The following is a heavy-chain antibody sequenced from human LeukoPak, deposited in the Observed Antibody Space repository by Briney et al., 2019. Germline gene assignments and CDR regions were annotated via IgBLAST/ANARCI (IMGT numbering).Heavy chain of an antibody. J-gene: IGHJ6*02. Sequence: GESLKISCKGSGYNFADYWIGWGRQMRGKGRGWMGIIFPGDSDTKYSPSFKGQITISADKSISTASLQWSSLKASASAIYYCARHGLAGCIGGRCFTSFHYHGTDVWGQGTTVTVSS. CDR1: GYNFADYW. CDR2: IFPGDSDT. D-gene: IGHD2-15*01. CDR3: ARHGLAGCIGGRCFTSFHYHGTDV. V-gene: IGHV5-51*01.